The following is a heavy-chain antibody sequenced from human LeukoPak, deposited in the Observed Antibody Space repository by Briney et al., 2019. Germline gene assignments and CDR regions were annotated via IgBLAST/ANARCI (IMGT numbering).Heavy chain of an antibody. CDR3: ARGPWYDFWSGYYGH. Sequence: SETLSLTCAVYGGSFSGYYWSWIRQPPGEGLEWIGEINHSGSTNYNPSLKSRVTISVDTSKNQFSLKLSSVTAADTAVYYCARGPWYDFWSGYYGHWGQGTLVTVSS. CDR1: GGSFSGYY. V-gene: IGHV4-34*01. D-gene: IGHD3-3*01. J-gene: IGHJ4*02. CDR2: INHSGST.